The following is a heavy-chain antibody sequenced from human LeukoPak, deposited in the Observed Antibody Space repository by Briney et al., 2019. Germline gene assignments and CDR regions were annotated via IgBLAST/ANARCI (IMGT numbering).Heavy chain of an antibody. CDR1: GFTFSSYA. CDR2: ISGSGGST. CDR3: AKDLSVPWGYCSGGSCPTDY. D-gene: IGHD2-15*01. Sequence: GGSLRLSCAASGFTFSSYAMSWVRQAPGKGLEWVSAISGSGGSTYYADSVKGRFTISRDNSKNTLYLQMNSLRAEDTAVYYCAKDLSVPWGYCSGGSCPTDYWGQGTLVTVSS. V-gene: IGHV3-23*01. J-gene: IGHJ4*02.